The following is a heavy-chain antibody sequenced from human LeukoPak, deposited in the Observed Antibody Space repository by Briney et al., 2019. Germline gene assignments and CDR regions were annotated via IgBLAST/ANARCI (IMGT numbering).Heavy chain of an antibody. J-gene: IGHJ4*02. Sequence: GASVKVSCKASGYTFTGYYMHWVRQAPGQGLEWMGWINPNSGGTNYAQKFQGRVTMTRDTSISTAYMELSRLRSDDTAVYYCARAGYSSSWFIVDYWGQGTLVTVSS. D-gene: IGHD6-13*01. CDR3: ARAGYSSSWFIVDY. CDR1: GYTFTGYY. CDR2: INPNSGGT. V-gene: IGHV1-2*02.